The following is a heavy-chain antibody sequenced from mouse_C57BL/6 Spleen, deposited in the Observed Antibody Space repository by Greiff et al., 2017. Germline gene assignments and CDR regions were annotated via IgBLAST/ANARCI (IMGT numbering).Heavy chain of an antibody. CDR3: ARYPGAY. CDR2: IYPGDGDT. J-gene: IGHJ3*01. Sequence: QVQLQQSGAELVKPGASVKISCKASGYAFSSYWMHWVKQRPGQGLEWIGQIYPGDGDTNYNGKFKGKATLTADKSSSTAYMQLSSLTSEDSAVXFGARYPGAYWGQGTLVTVSA. V-gene: IGHV1-80*01. CDR1: GYAFSSYW.